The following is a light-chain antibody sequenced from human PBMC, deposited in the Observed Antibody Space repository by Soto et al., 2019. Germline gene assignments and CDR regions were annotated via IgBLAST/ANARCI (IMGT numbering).Light chain of an antibody. CDR1: HTISSSY. Sequence: EIVLTQSPGTLSLSPGERATLSCRASHTISSSYLAWNQQKPGQAPRPLMYGISRMATGIPDRFSSSESGTDFTLAISSLEPEDFAVYYCQQYVTSAPRAFGQGTKVEI. J-gene: IGKJ1*01. V-gene: IGKV3-20*01. CDR3: QQYVTSAPRA. CDR2: GIS.